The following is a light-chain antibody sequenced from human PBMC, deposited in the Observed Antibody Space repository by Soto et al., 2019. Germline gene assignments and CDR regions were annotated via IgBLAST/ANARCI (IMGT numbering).Light chain of an antibody. CDR1: QSVSSSY. Sequence: EIVLTQSPGTLSLSPGERATLSCRASQSVSSSYLAWYQQKPGQAPRLLIHGASSRATGIPDRFSGSGSGTDFTLTISRLEPEDFAVYYYQQYGNSRPWTFGQGTKVDIK. J-gene: IGKJ1*01. CDR3: QQYGNSRPWT. V-gene: IGKV3-20*01. CDR2: GAS.